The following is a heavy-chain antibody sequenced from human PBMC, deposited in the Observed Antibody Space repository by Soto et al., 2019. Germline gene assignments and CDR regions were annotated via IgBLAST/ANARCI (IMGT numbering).Heavy chain of an antibody. Sequence: ASVKVSCKASGYTFTSYGISWVRQAPGQGLEWMGWISAYNGNTNYAQKLPGRVTMTTDTSTSTAYMELRSLRSDDTAVYYCAREGLILKGYYDSSGYYYFDYWGQGTLVTVSS. J-gene: IGHJ4*02. D-gene: IGHD3-22*01. V-gene: IGHV1-18*01. CDR2: ISAYNGNT. CDR1: GYTFTSYG. CDR3: AREGLILKGYYDSSGYYYFDY.